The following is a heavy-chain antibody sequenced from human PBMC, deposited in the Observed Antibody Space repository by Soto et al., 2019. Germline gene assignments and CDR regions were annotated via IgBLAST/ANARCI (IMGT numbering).Heavy chain of an antibody. J-gene: IGHJ3*02. D-gene: IGHD2-15*01. CDR3: ARAYSDAFDI. CDR2: ISSSSTGI. V-gene: IGHV3-11*01. CDR1: GFTFSDYY. Sequence: GGSLRLSCAASGFTFSDYYMTWIRQAPGKGLEWVSYISSSSTGIYYADSVNGKFTFSISNAKNSLYLQMSSLRAEDTAVYYCARAYSDAFDIWGQETMATVSS.